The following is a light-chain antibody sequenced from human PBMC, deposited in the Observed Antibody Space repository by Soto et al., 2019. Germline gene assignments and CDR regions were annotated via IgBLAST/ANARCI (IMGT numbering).Light chain of an antibody. J-gene: IGLJ1*01. CDR3: PEWDERLNGLFV. CDR2: SDT. V-gene: IGLV1-44*01. Sequence: QSVLTQPPSASGTPGQRVVISCSGSSSNIGSHTVNWYQQLPGTAPKLLIYSDTQRPSGVPDRFSGSKSGTSASLAISGLQSENEAVYYCPEWDERLNGLFVFGIGTKVTAL. CDR1: SSNIGSHT.